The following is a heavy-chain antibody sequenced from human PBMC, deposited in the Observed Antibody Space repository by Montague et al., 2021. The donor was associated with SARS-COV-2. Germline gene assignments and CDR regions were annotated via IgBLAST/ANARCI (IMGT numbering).Heavy chain of an antibody. CDR2: INYSGTT. CDR1: GGSIADRTYY. Sequence: SETRSLTCSVSGGSIADRTYYWGRIRQSPGKGLEWIGAINYSGTTYYNPSLKSRVTISLDTAKNQFSLKMTSVTAADTAVYYCARHWGIAAAGNWGQGTLVTVSS. CDR3: ARHWGIAAAGN. J-gene: IGHJ4*02. D-gene: IGHD6-13*01. V-gene: IGHV4-39*01.